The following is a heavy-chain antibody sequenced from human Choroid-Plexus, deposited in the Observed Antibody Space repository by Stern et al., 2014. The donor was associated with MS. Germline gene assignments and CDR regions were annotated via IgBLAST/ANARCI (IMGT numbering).Heavy chain of an antibody. CDR3: AKDRQWSTYFFDY. Sequence: VQLLESGGGVAQPGRPLILSCAASGFTFSNFGMHWVRQAPGKGLEWVALISYDGSDKYCADSVKGRFTIFRDNSKNTLYMHMNSLGAEDTAVYYCAKDRQWSTYFFDYWGQGSLVTVSS. CDR1: GFTFSNFG. D-gene: IGHD2-15*01. J-gene: IGHJ4*02. V-gene: IGHV3-30*18. CDR2: ISYDGSDK.